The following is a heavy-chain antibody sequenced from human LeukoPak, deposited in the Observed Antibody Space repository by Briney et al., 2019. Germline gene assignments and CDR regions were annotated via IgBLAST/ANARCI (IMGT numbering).Heavy chain of an antibody. J-gene: IGHJ4*02. CDR3: ARVGTSSRSGGGSYYFDY. Sequence: KPGGSLRLSCAASGFTFSSYSMNWVRQAPGKGLEWVSSISSSSSYIYYADSVKGRFTISRDNAKNSLYLQMNSLRAEDTAVYYCARVGTSSRSGGGSYYFDYWGQGTLVTVSS. CDR1: GFTFSSYS. CDR2: ISSSSSYI. D-gene: IGHD1-1*01. V-gene: IGHV3-21*01.